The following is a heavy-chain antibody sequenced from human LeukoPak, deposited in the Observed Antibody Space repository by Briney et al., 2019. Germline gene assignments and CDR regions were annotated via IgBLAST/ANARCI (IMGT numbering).Heavy chain of an antibody. CDR3: ATERSRGLAL. CDR2: MYTSGSA. V-gene: IGHV4-4*07. D-gene: IGHD6-19*01. CDR1: GDSTSGYY. Sequence: SETLSLICTVPGDSTSGYYWSWIRQPAGKGLEWIGRMYTSGSANYNPSLKSRVTMSLDTSKKLFSLQMSSVTAADTATYYCATERSRGLALWGQGALVIVSS. J-gene: IGHJ5*02.